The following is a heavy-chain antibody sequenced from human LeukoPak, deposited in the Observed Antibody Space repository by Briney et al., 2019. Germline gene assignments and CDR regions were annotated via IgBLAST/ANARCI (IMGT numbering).Heavy chain of an antibody. CDR3: ARDRTVSGSYWSYDY. J-gene: IGHJ4*02. Sequence: GASVKVSCKASGYTFTSYYMHWVRQAPGQGLEWMGIINPSGGSTSYAQKFQGRVTMTRDMSTSTVYMELSSLRSEDTAVYYCARDRTVSGSYWSYDYWGQGTLVTVSS. D-gene: IGHD1-26*01. V-gene: IGHV1-46*01. CDR1: GYTFTSYY. CDR2: INPSGGST.